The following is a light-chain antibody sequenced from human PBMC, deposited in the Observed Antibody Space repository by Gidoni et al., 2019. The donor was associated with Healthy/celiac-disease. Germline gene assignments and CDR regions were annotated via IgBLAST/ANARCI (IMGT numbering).Light chain of an antibody. Sequence: DTVMTHSPLSLPVTPGEPASISCRSSQSLLHSNGYNYLDWYLQKTGQSPQLLIYLGYNRASGGPDRFSGSGSGTDFTLKISRVEAEDVGVYYCMQALQTPTFGQGTKVEIK. CDR2: LGY. J-gene: IGKJ1*01. CDR1: QSLLHSNGYNY. CDR3: MQALQTPT. V-gene: IGKV2-28*01.